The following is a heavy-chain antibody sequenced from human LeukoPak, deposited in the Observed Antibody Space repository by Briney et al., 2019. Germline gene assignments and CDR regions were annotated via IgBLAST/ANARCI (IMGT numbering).Heavy chain of an antibody. J-gene: IGHJ4*02. V-gene: IGHV3-23*01. CDR1: GFTLSSYA. CDR2: ISGSGGST. D-gene: IGHD2-8*01. CDR3: ARPVCTNGVCYTFFDY. Sequence: GGSLRLSCAASGFTLSSYAMSWVRQAPGKGLEWVSAISGSGGSTYYADSVKGRFTISRDNSKNTLYLQMSSLRAEDTAVYYCARPVCTNGVCYTFFDYWGQGTLVTVSS.